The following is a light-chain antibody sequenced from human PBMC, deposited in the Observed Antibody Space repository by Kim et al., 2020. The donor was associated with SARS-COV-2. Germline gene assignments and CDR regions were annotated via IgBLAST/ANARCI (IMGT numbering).Light chain of an antibody. CDR2: GAS. J-gene: IGKJ5*01. Sequence: EIVMTQSPATLSVSPGERATLSCRASQSVGSNLAWYQQKPGQAPRLLIYGASTRATGIPARFSGSGSATEFTLTISSLQSEDFAVYYCQQYNNWPPAVTFGQGTRLEIK. CDR1: QSVGSN. CDR3: QQYNNWPPAVT. V-gene: IGKV3-15*01.